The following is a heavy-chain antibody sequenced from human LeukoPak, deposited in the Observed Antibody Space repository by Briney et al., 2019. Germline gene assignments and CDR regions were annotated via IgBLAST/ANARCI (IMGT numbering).Heavy chain of an antibody. J-gene: IGHJ4*02. V-gene: IGHV4-30-2*01. CDR2: IYHSGST. Sequence: PSETLSLTCTVSGGSISSGGYYWSWIRQPPGKGLEWIGYIYHSGSTYYNPSLKSRVTISVDRSKNQFSLKLSSVTAADTAVYYCARAKFRGVIRSYYFDYWGQGTLVTVSS. CDR1: GGSISSGGYY. CDR3: ARAKFRGVIRSYYFDY. D-gene: IGHD3-10*01.